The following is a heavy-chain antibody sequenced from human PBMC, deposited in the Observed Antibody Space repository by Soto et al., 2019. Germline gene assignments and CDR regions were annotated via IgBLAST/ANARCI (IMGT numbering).Heavy chain of an antibody. V-gene: IGHV3-21*01. CDR1: GFTFSSYS. Sequence: EVQLVESGGGLVKPGGSLRLSCAASGFTFSSYSMNWVRQAPGKGLECVSSISSSSSYIYYADSVKGRFTISRDNAKNSLYLQMNSRRAEDTAVYYGAGLLGYCSGGSCYPIDYWGQGTLVTVSS. J-gene: IGHJ4*02. CDR2: ISSSSSYI. D-gene: IGHD2-15*01. CDR3: AGLLGYCSGGSCYPIDY.